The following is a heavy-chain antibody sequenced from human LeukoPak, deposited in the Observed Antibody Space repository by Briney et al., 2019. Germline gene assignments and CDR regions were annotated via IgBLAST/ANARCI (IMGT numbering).Heavy chain of an antibody. Sequence: SETLSLTCAVSGGSISSGGYSWSWIRQPPGKGLEWIGYIYHSGSTYYNPSLKSRVTISVDRSKNQFSLKLSSVTAADTAVYYCARSRTTVFDYWGQGTLVTVSS. CDR1: GGSISSGGYS. CDR2: IYHSGST. CDR3: ARSRTTVFDY. D-gene: IGHD4-17*01. V-gene: IGHV4-30-2*01. J-gene: IGHJ4*02.